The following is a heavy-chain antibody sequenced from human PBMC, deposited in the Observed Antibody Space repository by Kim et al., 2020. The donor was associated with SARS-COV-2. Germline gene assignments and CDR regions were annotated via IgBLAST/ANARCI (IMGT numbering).Heavy chain of an antibody. CDR1: GFTFGDYA. CDR2: IRSKAYGGTT. V-gene: IGHV3-49*03. CDR3: TRDIPYYYGSGTRDYGMDV. Sequence: GGSLRLSCTASGFTFGDYAMSWFRQAPGKGLEWVGFIRSKAYGGTTEYAASVKGRFTISRDDSKSIAYLQMNNLKTEDTAVYYCTRDIPYYYGSGTRDYGMDVLGPGNTVTLSS. D-gene: IGHD3-10*01. J-gene: IGHJ6*02.